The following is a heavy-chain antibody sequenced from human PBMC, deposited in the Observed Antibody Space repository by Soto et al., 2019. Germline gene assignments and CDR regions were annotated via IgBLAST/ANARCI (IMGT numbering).Heavy chain of an antibody. Sequence: QVQLVQSGAEVKKPGASVKVSCKASGYTFTGHYIHWVRQTPEQGPEWMGEIGPESGATRYAQKFQGRVTMTRDMSITTVYMELNNLSPDDTAVYYCGRGRSGQIVVFYWGQGTPVTVSS. CDR1: GYTFTGHY. CDR3: GRGRSGQIVVFY. CDR2: IGPESGAT. J-gene: IGHJ4*02. D-gene: IGHD1-26*01. V-gene: IGHV1-2*02.